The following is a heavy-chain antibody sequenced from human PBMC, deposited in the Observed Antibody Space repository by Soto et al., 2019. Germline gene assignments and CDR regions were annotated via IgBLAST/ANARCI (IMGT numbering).Heavy chain of an antibody. CDR2: INPNSGGT. V-gene: IGHV1-2*04. CDR3: ARGEGWRNTADILLGVYGMDV. D-gene: IGHD5-18*01. J-gene: IGHJ6*02. CDR1: GYTFTGYY. Sequence: ASVKVSCKASGYTFTGYYMHWVRQAPGQGLEWMGWINPNSGGTNYAQKFQGWVTMTRDTSISTAYMELSRLRSDDTAVYYCARGEGWRNTADILLGVYGMDVWGQGTTVTVSS.